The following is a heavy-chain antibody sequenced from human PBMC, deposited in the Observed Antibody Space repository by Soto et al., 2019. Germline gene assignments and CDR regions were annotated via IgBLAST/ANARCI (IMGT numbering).Heavy chain of an antibody. V-gene: IGHV4-39*01. CDR1: GESISSSSYY. CDR3: ARQRTTVVTQAYFDH. Sequence: SETLSLTCIVSGESISSSSYYWGWIRQPPGKGLEWIGSSYYSGRTYYNPSFKSRVTISIDTSNNQFSLKLSSVTATDTAVYYCARQRTTVVTQAYFDHWGQGALDTVSS. CDR2: SYYSGRT. D-gene: IGHD2-21*02. J-gene: IGHJ4*02.